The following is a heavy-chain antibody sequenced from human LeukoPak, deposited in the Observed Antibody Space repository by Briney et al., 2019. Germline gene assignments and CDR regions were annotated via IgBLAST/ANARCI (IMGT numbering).Heavy chain of an antibody. Sequence: GGSLRLSCAASGFTFDDYGMSWVRQAPGKGLEWVSAISGSGGSTYYADSVKGRFTISRDNSKNTLYLQMNSLRAEDTAVYYCAKGAGVYCSSTSCYPYYYYMDVWGKGTTVTVSS. J-gene: IGHJ6*03. D-gene: IGHD2-2*01. CDR3: AKGAGVYCSSTSCYPYYYYMDV. V-gene: IGHV3-23*01. CDR1: GFTFDDYG. CDR2: ISGSGGST.